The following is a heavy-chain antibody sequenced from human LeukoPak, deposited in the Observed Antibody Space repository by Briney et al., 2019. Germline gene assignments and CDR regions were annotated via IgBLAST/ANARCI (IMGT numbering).Heavy chain of an antibody. CDR2: INPNSGGT. D-gene: IGHD5/OR15-5a*01. CDR3: ARVRIVYAPFDY. J-gene: IGHJ4*02. CDR1: GYTFTGYY. V-gene: IGHV1-2*06. Sequence: ASVKVSCKASGYTFTGYYMHWVRQAPGQGLEWMERINPNSGGTNYAQKFQGRVTMTRDTSISTAYMELSRLRSDDTAVYYCARVRIVYAPFDYWGQGTLVTVSS.